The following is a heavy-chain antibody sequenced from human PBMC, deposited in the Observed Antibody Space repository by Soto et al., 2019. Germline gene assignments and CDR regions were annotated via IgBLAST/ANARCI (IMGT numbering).Heavy chain of an antibody. CDR1: GYTFTNYG. CDR2: ISGYNGNT. CDR3: ARGVGASYYFDY. Sequence: ASVKVSCKASGYTFTNYGFSWVRQAPGQGLEWMGWISGYNGNTNYAQMLQGRVTMTTDTSTSTAYMELRSLRSDDTAVYYCARGVGASYYFDYWGQGTLVTVSS. J-gene: IGHJ4*02. V-gene: IGHV1-18*01. D-gene: IGHD1-26*01.